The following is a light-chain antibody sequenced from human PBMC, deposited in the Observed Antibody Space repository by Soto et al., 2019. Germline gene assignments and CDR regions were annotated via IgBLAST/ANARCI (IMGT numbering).Light chain of an antibody. CDR1: QSVSSNY. CDR3: QQYHNTTIT. V-gene: IGKV3-20*01. CDR2: GVS. J-gene: IGKJ5*01. Sequence: EVVLTQSPGTLSLSPGERATLSCRASQSVSSNYLAWYQQIPGQAPRLLVYGVSSRAAGIPDRFSGSGSGTDFNLTINRLETEDFAVYYCQQYHNTTITFGQGTRLDIK.